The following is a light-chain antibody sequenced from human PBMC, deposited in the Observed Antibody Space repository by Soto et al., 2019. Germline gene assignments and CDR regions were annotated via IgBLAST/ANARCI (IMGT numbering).Light chain of an antibody. Sequence: DIHMTQSPSTLSASLGDRVNITLRASQSISSWLAWYQQKPGKAPKVLIYKASNLESGVPSRFSGSGSETEFTLTISSLQPDDFATYYCQQYNVYSTFGGGTKVDI. V-gene: IGKV1-5*03. CDR3: QQYNVYST. J-gene: IGKJ4*01. CDR2: KAS. CDR1: QSISSW.